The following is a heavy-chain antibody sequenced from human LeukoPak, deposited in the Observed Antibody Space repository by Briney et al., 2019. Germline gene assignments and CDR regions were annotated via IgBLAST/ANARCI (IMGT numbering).Heavy chain of an antibody. Sequence: SVKVSCTASGFTFTSSAMQWVRQARGQRLEGIGWIVVGSGNTNYAQKFQERVTITRDMSTSTAYMELSSLRSEDTAVYYCAAYYYDSSGQYYFDYWGQGTLVTVSS. D-gene: IGHD3-22*01. V-gene: IGHV1-58*02. J-gene: IGHJ4*02. CDR1: GFTFTSSA. CDR2: IVVGSGNT. CDR3: AAYYYDSSGQYYFDY.